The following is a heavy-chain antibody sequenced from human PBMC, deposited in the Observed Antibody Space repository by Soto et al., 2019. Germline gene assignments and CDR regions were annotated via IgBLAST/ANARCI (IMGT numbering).Heavy chain of an antibody. CDR2: ILYTANT. CDR3: ARAAYGSGSYYAPYYYYAMDV. Sequence: PSETLSLTCTVSGASVSSYYWSWIRQPPGKGLEWLGYILYTANTNYNPSLKSRVTMSVDTSKNQVSLKLSAVTAADTAVYFCARAAYGSGSYYAPYYYYAMDVWGQGTTVTVSS. CDR1: GASVSSYY. J-gene: IGHJ6*02. D-gene: IGHD3-10*01. V-gene: IGHV4-59*02.